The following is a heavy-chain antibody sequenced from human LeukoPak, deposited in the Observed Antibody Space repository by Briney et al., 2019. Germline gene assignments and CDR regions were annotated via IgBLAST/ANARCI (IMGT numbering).Heavy chain of an antibody. D-gene: IGHD3-10*01. Sequence: SVKVSCKASGYTFTSYDINWVRQATGQGLEWMGWMNPNSGNTGYAQKFQGRVTMTRNTSISTAYMELSSLRSEDTAVYYCARGGMVRGGESYYYYGMDVWGQGTTVTVSS. CDR2: MNPNSGNT. V-gene: IGHV1-8*01. CDR3: ARGGMVRGGESYYYYGMDV. CDR1: GYTFTSYD. J-gene: IGHJ6*02.